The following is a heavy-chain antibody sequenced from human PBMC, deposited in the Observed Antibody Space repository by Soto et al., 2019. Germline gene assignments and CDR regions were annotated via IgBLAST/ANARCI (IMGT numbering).Heavy chain of an antibody. CDR3: ARDPDDRSVWPNFDY. CDR1: GFTFSSYG. V-gene: IGHV3-33*01. D-gene: IGHD6-19*01. CDR2: IWYDGSNK. J-gene: IGHJ4*02. Sequence: QVQLVESGGGVVQPGRSLRLSCAASGFTFSSYGMHWVRQAPGKGLEWVAVIWYDGSNKYYADSVKGRFTISRDNSKNTLYLQMNSLRAEDTAVYYCARDPDDRSVWPNFDYWGQGTLVTVSS.